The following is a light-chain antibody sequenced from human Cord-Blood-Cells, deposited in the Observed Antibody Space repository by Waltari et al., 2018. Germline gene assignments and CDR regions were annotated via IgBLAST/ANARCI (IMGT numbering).Light chain of an antibody. Sequence: QSALTQPASVSGSTGQSITISCTGTSSDVGGYNYVSWYQQHPGKAPKLMIYDVSNRPSGVSNRFSGSQSGNTAALTISGLQAEDEADYYCISYTNSSTLVIFGGGTKLTVL. CDR3: ISYTNSSTLVI. J-gene: IGLJ2*01. CDR2: DVS. V-gene: IGLV2-14*01. CDR1: SSDVGGYNY.